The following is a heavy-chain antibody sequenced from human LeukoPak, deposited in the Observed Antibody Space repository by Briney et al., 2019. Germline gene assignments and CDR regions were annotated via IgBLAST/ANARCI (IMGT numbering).Heavy chain of an antibody. V-gene: IGHV4-39*01. J-gene: IGHJ4*02. CDR2: IYYSGST. Sequence: SETLSLTCTVSGGSISSSSYYWGWIRQPPGKGLEWIGSIYYSGSTYYNPSLKSRVTISVDTSKNQFPLKLSSVTAADTAVYYCASEGRSTYYFDYWGQGTLVTVSS. CDR1: GGSISSSSYY. D-gene: IGHD3-16*01. CDR3: ASEGRSTYYFDY.